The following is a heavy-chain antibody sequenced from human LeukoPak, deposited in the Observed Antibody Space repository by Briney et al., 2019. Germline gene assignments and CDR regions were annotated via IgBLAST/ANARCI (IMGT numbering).Heavy chain of an antibody. D-gene: IGHD1-1*01. J-gene: IGHJ5*02. CDR2: ISAHNGNT. Sequence: ASVKVSCKASGYTFTSYGISWVRQAPGQGLEWMGWISAHNGNTNYAQKLQGRVTMTTDTSTSTAYMELSSLRSEDTAVYYCARGIRYNNWFDPWGQGTLVTVSS. V-gene: IGHV1-18*01. CDR1: GYTFTSYG. CDR3: ARGIRYNNWFDP.